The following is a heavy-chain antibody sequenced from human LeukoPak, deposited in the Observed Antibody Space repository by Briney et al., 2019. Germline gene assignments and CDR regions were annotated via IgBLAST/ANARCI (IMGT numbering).Heavy chain of an antibody. V-gene: IGHV3-30*03. D-gene: IGHD2-2*01. Sequence: GGSLRLSCAASQFTFSSYGMHWVRQAPGKGLEWVAVISYDGSNKYYADSVKGRFTISRDNAKNSLYLQMNSLRAEDTAVYYCARGGTKLGYCSSTNCQAGDYWGQGTLVTVSS. CDR3: ARGGTKLGYCSSTNCQAGDY. CDR1: QFTFSSYG. CDR2: ISYDGSNK. J-gene: IGHJ4*02.